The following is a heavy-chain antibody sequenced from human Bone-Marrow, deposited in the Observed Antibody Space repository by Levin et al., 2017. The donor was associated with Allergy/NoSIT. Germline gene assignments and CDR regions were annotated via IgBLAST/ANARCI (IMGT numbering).Heavy chain of an antibody. CDR1: GYIFTSYN. J-gene: IGHJ5*02. CDR3: ARHHLAGPTADNWFDP. V-gene: IGHV1-8*01. Sequence: PPASVKVSCKASGYIFTSYNINWVRQAPGQGLEWMGWMNPNSGDTGYTQKFQGRLTLTRNTSITTAYMELTSLRSDDTAIYYCARHHLAGPTADNWFDPWGQGTLVTVSS. D-gene: IGHD1-1*01. CDR2: MNPNSGDT.